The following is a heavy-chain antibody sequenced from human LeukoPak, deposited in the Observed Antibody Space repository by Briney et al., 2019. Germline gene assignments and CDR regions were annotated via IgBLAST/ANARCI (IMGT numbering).Heavy chain of an antibody. CDR2: ISAYNGNT. CDR1: GYTFTTYY. J-gene: IGHJ3*01. V-gene: IGHV1-18*01. Sequence: ASVKVSCKASGYTFTTYYISWVRQAPGQGLEWMGWISAYNGNTNYAQKFQGRVTMTTDTSTSTAYMELRSLRSDDTAVYYCAREEGAPIAAANAWGLGTMVIVSS. CDR3: AREEGAPIAAANA. D-gene: IGHD6-13*01.